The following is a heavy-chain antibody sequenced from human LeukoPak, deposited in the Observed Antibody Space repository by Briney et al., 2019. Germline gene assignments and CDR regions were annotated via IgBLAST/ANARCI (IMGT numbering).Heavy chain of an antibody. Sequence: SETLSLTCTVSGGSISSGGYYWSWIRQHPGKGLEWIGYIYYSGSTYYNPSLKSRVTMSVDTSENQFSPKLSSVTAADTAVYYCATTVGSYFDYWSQGTLVTVSS. CDR1: GGSISSGGYY. CDR3: ATTVGSYFDY. D-gene: IGHD3-16*01. J-gene: IGHJ4*02. CDR2: IYYSGST. V-gene: IGHV4-31*03.